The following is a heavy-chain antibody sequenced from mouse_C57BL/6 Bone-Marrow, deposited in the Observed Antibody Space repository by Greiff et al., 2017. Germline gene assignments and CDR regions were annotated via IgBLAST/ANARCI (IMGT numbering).Heavy chain of an antibody. CDR1: GFNIKDDY. D-gene: IGHD1-1*01. J-gene: IGHJ2*01. CDR2: IDPENGDT. CDR3: TKVLTTCDY. V-gene: IGHV14-4*01. Sequence: EVQLKESGAELVRPGASVKLSCTASGFNIKDDYMHWVKQRPEQGLEWIGWIDPENGDTEYASKFQGKATITADTSSTTVYPQVSSMTSEDTAVYYCTKVLTTCDYWGQGTTLTVSS.